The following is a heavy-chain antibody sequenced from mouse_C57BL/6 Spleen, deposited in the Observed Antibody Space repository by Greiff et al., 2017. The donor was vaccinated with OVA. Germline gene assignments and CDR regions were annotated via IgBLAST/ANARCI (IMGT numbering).Heavy chain of an antibody. Sequence: QVQLQQPGAELVRPGSSVKLSCKASGYTFTSYWMHWVKQRPIQGLEWIGNIDPSDSETHYNQKFKDKATLTVDKSSSTAYMQLSSLTSEDSAVYYCARDHGSSGYFDYWGQGTTLTVSS. CDR2: IDPSDSET. CDR3: ARDHGSSGYFDY. V-gene: IGHV1-52*01. CDR1: GYTFTSYW. J-gene: IGHJ2*01. D-gene: IGHD1-1*01.